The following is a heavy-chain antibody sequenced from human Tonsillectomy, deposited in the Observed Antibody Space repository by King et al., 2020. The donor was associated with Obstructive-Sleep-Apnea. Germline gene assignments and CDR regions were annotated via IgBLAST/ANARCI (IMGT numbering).Heavy chain of an antibody. D-gene: IGHD3-16*01. CDR2: ITGSRTYI. CDR1: GFTFSSHA. J-gene: IGHJ4*02. Sequence: VQLVESGGGLVKPGGSLRLSCAASGFTFSSHAMNWVRLAPGKGLEWVSSITGSRTYISYADSVKGRFTISRDNTKNSLYLQMNSLRAEDTAVYYCARDLGGRSYASSPNFDYWGQGTLVTVSS. CDR3: ARDLGGRSYASSPNFDY. V-gene: IGHV3-21*01.